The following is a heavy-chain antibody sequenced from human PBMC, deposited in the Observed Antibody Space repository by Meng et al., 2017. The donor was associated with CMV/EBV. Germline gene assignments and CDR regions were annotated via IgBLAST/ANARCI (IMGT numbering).Heavy chain of an antibody. D-gene: IGHD6-13*01. CDR3: ARGGIAAAGTYYYGMDV. CDR2: IYYSGST. J-gene: IGHJ6*02. Sequence: SETLSLTCTVSGGSTSSYYWSWIRQPPGKGLEWIGYIYYSGSTNYNPSLKSRVTISVDTSKNQFSLKLSSVTAADTAVYYCARGGIAAAGTYYYGMDVWGQGTTVTVSS. CDR1: GGSTSSYY. V-gene: IGHV4-59*01.